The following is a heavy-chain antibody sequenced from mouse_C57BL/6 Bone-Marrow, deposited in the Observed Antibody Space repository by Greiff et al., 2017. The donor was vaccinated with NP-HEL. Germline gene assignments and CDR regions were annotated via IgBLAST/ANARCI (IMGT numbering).Heavy chain of an antibody. Sequence: QVQLKQSGAELAKPGASVKLSCKASGYTFTSYWMHWVKQRPGQGLEWIGEIDPSDSYTNYNQKFKGKATLTVDTSSSTAYMQLSSLTSEDSAVYYCARSPVVWGTGTTVTVSS. CDR2: IDPSDSYT. CDR1: GYTFTSYW. J-gene: IGHJ1*03. V-gene: IGHV1-50*01. CDR3: ARSPVV.